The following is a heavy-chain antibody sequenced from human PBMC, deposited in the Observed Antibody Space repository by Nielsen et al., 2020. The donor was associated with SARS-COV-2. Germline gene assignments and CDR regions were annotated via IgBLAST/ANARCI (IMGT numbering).Heavy chain of an antibody. V-gene: IGHV3-20*01. CDR1: GFTFSSYG. D-gene: IGHD3-22*01. CDR2: INWNGGST. J-gene: IGHJ4*02. Sequence: GESLKISCAASGFTFSSYGMSWVRQAPGKGLEWVSHINWNGGSTGYADSVKGRFTISRDNAKNSLYLQMNSLRAEDTALYHCARDDGYYDSSGNHFDYWGQGTLVTVSS. CDR3: ARDDGYYDSSGNHFDY.